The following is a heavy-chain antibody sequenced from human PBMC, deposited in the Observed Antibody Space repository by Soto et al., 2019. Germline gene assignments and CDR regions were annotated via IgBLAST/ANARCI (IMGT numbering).Heavy chain of an antibody. CDR1: GYTFTSYA. J-gene: IGHJ5*02. D-gene: IGHD6-19*01. V-gene: IGHV1-3*01. CDR2: INAGNGNT. Sequence: QVQLVQSGAEVKKPGASVKVSCKASGYTFTSYAMHWVRQAPGQRLEWMGWINAGNGNTKYSQKFQGRVTITRDTSASTAYMELSSLRSEDTAVYYSARDTLIAVAGKGVRWFDPWGQGTLVTVSS. CDR3: ARDTLIAVAGKGVRWFDP.